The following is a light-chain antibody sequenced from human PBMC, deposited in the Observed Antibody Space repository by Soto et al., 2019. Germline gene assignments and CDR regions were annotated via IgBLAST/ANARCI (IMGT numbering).Light chain of an antibody. V-gene: IGLV2-14*01. CDR3: TSSTSDSLYV. CDR1: SSDVGGNKY. J-gene: IGLJ1*01. CDR2: KVS. Sequence: QSALTQPASVSGSPGQSITISCTGTSSDVGGNKYVSWYQQYPGKVPKLLINKVSNRPSGVSNRFSGSKSGNTASLTISGLLAEDEADYFCTSSTSDSLYVFGIGTKVTVL.